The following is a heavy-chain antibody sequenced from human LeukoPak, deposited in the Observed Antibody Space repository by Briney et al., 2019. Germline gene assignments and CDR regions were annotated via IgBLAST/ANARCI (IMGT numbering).Heavy chain of an antibody. V-gene: IGHV3-15*01. D-gene: IGHD5-18*01. Sequence: GGSLRLSCAGSGFTFSVAWMSWVRQAPGKGLEWVGRIKSKSDGGTTDYAAPVKGRFSISRDNAKNSLYLQMNSLRAEDTAVYYCARGGYSYGSGMDYWGQGTLVTVSS. CDR3: ARGGYSYGSGMDY. CDR2: IKSKSDGGTT. J-gene: IGHJ4*02. CDR1: GFTFSVAW.